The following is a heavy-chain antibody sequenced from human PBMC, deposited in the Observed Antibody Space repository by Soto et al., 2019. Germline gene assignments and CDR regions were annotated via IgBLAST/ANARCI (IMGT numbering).Heavy chain of an antibody. V-gene: IGHV3-30*18. CDR2: ISDDGDKR. D-gene: IGHD1-26*01. Sequence: GWSLRLACVCSGFTFSNYGMHWVRQPPGKGLEWVALISDDGDKRYYADSVRGRLIISRDNSKDTLYLQMNSLGPDDTAVYFCAKARVRIVGANSFDYWGQGTPVTVSS. J-gene: IGHJ4*02. CDR1: GFTFSNYG. CDR3: AKARVRIVGANSFDY.